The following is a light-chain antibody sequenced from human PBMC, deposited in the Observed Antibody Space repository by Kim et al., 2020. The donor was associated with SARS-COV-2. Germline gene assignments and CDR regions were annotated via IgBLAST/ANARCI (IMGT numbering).Light chain of an antibody. Sequence: QSVLTQPPSVSGAPGQRVTISGTGGSSNIGAGYDVHWYQQLPGTAPKLLIYGNSNRPSGVPDRFSGSKSGTSASLAITGLQAEDEADYYCQSYDSSLSVLYVFGTGTKVTVL. CDR3: QSYDSSLSVLYV. CDR1: SSNIGAGYD. CDR2: GNS. J-gene: IGLJ1*01. V-gene: IGLV1-40*01.